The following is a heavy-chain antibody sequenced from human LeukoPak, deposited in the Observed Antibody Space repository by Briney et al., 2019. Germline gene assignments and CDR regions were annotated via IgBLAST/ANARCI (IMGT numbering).Heavy chain of an antibody. V-gene: IGHV4-38-2*02. J-gene: IGHJ5*02. CDR1: GYSISSGYY. D-gene: IGHD6-13*01. Sequence: EPSETLSLTCTVSGYSISSGYYWGWIRQPPGKGLEWIGEINHSGSTNYNPSLKSRVTISVDTSKNQFSLKLSSVTAADTAVYYCAKRGEGVSNTWYMNNWFDPWGQGTLVTVSS. CDR2: INHSGST. CDR3: AKRGEGVSNTWYMNNWFDP.